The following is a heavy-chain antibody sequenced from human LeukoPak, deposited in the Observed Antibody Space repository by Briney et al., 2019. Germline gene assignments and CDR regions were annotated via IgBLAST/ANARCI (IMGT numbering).Heavy chain of an antibody. CDR2: MSNDGVNR. V-gene: IGHV3-30*18. J-gene: IGHJ4*02. CDR1: GFTFSIFG. CDR3: AKERGYGGYFDY. Sequence: GGSLRLSCAASGFTFSIFGMHWVRQAPGTGLEWVALMSNDGVNRYYADSVKGRFTISRDNSKNTLYLQMNSLRAEDTALYYCAKERGYGGYFDYWGQGTLVTVSS. D-gene: IGHD5-12*01.